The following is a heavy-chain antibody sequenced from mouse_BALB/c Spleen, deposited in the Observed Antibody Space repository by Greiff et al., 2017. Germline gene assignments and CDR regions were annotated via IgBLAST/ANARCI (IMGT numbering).Heavy chain of an antibody. D-gene: IGHD2-4*01. CDR1: GFTFSSYA. CDR3: ARLRDYDGPAWFAY. Sequence: VQVVESGGGLVKPGGSLKLSCAASGFTFSSYAMSWVRQTPEKRLEWVASISSGGSTYYPDSVKGRFTISRDNARNILYLQMSSLRSEDTAMYYCARLRDYDGPAWFAYWGQGTLVTVSA. CDR2: ISSGGST. V-gene: IGHV5-6-5*01. J-gene: IGHJ3*01.